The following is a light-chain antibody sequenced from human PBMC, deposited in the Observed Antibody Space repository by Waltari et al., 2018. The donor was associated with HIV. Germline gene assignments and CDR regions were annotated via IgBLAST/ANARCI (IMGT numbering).Light chain of an antibody. Sequence: QSVLTQPPSVSGAPGQSVTISCTGSSSNIGAHYDVHWYQQLPGTAPKLLIYGNNNRPSGVPDRFSGSKSGTSASLAITGLQAEDEADYYCQSSDISLNVFFGGGTKLTVL. CDR2: GNN. J-gene: IGLJ2*01. CDR3: QSSDISLNVF. V-gene: IGLV1-40*01. CDR1: SSNIGAHYD.